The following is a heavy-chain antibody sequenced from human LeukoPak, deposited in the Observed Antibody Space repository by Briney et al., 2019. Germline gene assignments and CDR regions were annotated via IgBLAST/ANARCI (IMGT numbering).Heavy chain of an antibody. Sequence: LSLTCTVSGGSISSGGYYWSWIRQAPGKGLEWISYIGSSGYTIYYADSVKGRFTISRDNAKNSLYLQMDSLRAEDTAIYYCARPQTSSSSTASLGYWGQGTLVTVSS. J-gene: IGHJ4*02. V-gene: IGHV3-11*01. CDR2: IGSSGYTI. D-gene: IGHD6-6*01. CDR3: ARPQTSSSSTASLGY. CDR1: GGSISSGGYY.